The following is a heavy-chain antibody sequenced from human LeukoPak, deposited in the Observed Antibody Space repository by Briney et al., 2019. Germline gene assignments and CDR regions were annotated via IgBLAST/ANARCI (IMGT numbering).Heavy chain of an antibody. J-gene: IGHJ4*02. D-gene: IGHD3-10*01. CDR1: GYTFTSYD. Sequence: ASVKVSCKASGYTFTSYDINWVRQAPGQGLEWLGTINPSGGSTSYAQKFQGRVTMTRDMSTSTVYMELSSLRSEDTAVYYCARGLVYGSGSTIFDYWGQGTLVTVSS. CDR2: INPSGGST. V-gene: IGHV1-46*01. CDR3: ARGLVYGSGSTIFDY.